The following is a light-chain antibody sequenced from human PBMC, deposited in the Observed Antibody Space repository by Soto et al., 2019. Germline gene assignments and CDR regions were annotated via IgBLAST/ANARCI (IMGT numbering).Light chain of an antibody. CDR3: LLYYRRAQPL. J-gene: IGLJ2*01. Sequence: QAVVTQEPSLTVSPGGTVTLTCASSAGAVTSAYYRNWLQQKPGQAPRALIYSTSEKHSWTPARFSGSLLGGKAALTLSAPQPEDQADYYCLLYYRRAQPLFGAGTKLTVL. CDR1: AGAVTSAYY. CDR2: STS. V-gene: IGLV7-43*01.